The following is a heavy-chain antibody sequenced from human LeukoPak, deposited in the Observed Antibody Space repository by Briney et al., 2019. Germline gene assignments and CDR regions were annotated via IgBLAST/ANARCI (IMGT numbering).Heavy chain of an antibody. CDR3: AKSNGYGLVDI. CDR2: IDSSGSA. D-gene: IGHD3-10*01. J-gene: IGHJ3*02. V-gene: IGHV4-4*07. CDR1: GGSIGPYH. Sequence: SETLSLTCTVSGGSIGPYHWNRIRQPAGKGLEWIGRIDSSGSADYNPSLKSRVTMSVDTTKNQFSLKMTSVTAADTAVYYCAKSNGYGLVDIWGQGTMVTVSS.